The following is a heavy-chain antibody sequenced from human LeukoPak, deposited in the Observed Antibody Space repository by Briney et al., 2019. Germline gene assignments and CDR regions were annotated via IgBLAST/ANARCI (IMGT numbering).Heavy chain of an antibody. Sequence: ASETLSLTRTVSGGSISSYYWSWIRQPPGKGLEWIGYIYYSGSTNYNPSLKSRVTISVDTSKNQFSLKLSSVTAADTAVYYCARGEMATIYYFDYWGQGTLVTVSS. CDR1: GGSISSYY. CDR3: ARGEMATIYYFDY. D-gene: IGHD5-24*01. V-gene: IGHV4-59*01. CDR2: IYYSGST. J-gene: IGHJ4*02.